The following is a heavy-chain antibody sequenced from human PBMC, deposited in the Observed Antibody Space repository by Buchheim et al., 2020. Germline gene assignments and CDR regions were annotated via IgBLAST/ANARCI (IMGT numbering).Heavy chain of an antibody. J-gene: IGHJ4*02. V-gene: IGHV4-31*03. CDR1: GDSMERGGFY. Sequence: QVQLQESGPGLVKPSQTLSLTCTVSGDSMERGGFYWNWIRQHPGMGLEFIGYMYNSGSTYFNPSLRSRVTISGDTSKNQLSLKLSSVTAADTAVYFCARGTPRYYFDFWGQGTL. CDR2: MYNSGST. D-gene: IGHD3-10*01. CDR3: ARGTPRYYFDF.